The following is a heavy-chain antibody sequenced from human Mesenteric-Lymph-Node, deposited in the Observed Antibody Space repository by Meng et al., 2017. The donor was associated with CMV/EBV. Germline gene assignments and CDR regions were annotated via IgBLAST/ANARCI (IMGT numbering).Heavy chain of an antibody. V-gene: IGHV3-11*04. J-gene: IGHJ4*02. CDR1: GFTFSDYY. CDR3: ARAGVGHWNYVNY. CDR2: ISSGGDLI. D-gene: IGHD1-7*01. Sequence: GASLKISCAASGFTFSDYYMSWIRQAPGKGLEWIAYISSGGDLIFYAESVKGRLTISRDSAEKSLYLQMNSLRAEDTALYYCARAGVGHWNYVNYWGQGTLVTVSS.